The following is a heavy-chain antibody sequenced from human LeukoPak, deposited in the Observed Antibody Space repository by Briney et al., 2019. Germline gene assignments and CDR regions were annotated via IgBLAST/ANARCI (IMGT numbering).Heavy chain of an antibody. CDR3: ARERMQTTGIYYYYYYMDV. Sequence: GGSLRLSCAASGFTVSSNYMSWVRQAPGKGLEWVSVIYSGGSTYYADSVKGRFTISRDNSKNTLYLQMNSLRAEDTAVYYCARERMQTTGIYYYYYYMDVWGKGTTVTVSS. CDR2: IYSGGST. V-gene: IGHV3-53*01. D-gene: IGHD4/OR15-4a*01. J-gene: IGHJ6*03. CDR1: GFTVSSNY.